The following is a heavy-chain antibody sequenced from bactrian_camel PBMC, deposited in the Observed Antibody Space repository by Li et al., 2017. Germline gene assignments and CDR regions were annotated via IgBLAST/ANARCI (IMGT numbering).Heavy chain of an antibody. CDR3: VGGPDGGSWYGTGP. CDR2: IARDGTT. J-gene: IGHJ6*01. V-gene: IGHV3S53*01. D-gene: IGHD6*01. CDR1: GYMYDNHC. Sequence: HVQLVESGGGSVQSGRSLRLSCVVSGYMYDNHCLGWFRRAPGKEREGVAAIARDGTTTYADSVKGRFTISRDNDKNTLYLRLNVLKTEDTAMYYCVGGPDGGSWYGTGPWGQGTQVTVS.